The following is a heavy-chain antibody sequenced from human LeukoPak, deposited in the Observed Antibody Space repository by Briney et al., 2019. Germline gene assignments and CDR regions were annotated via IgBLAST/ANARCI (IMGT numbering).Heavy chain of an antibody. CDR1: GITLSTYG. CDR3: AKRGVVIRVILVGFHKEAYYFDS. J-gene: IGHJ4*02. Sequence: GGSLRLSCAVSGITLSTYGMSWVRHAPGKGLEWVAGISDRGGRTNYADSVKGRFTISRDNPKNTLYLQMNSLRAEDTAVYFCAKRGVVIRVILVGFHKEAYYFDSWGQGALVTVSS. V-gene: IGHV3-23*01. CDR2: ISDRGGRT. D-gene: IGHD3-22*01.